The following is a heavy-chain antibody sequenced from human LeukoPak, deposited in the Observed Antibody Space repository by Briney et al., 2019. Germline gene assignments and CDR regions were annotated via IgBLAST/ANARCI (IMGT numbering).Heavy chain of an antibody. CDR1: GGSFSGYY. D-gene: IGHD6-13*01. V-gene: IGHV4-34*01. Sequence: SETLSVTCAVYGGSFSGYYWSWIRQPPGNGLEWIGEINHSGSTNYNPSLKSRVTISVDTSKNQFSLKLSSVTAADTAVYYCARALYSSSWYGYWGQGTLVTVSS. J-gene: IGHJ4*02. CDR3: ARALYSSSWYGY. CDR2: INHSGST.